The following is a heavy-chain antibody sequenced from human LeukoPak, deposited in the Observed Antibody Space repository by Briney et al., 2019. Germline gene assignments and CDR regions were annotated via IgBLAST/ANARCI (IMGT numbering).Heavy chain of an antibody. V-gene: IGHV3-21*04. CDR3: ARDFYYDRSGFDY. D-gene: IGHD3-22*01. CDR1: GFTFSSYS. Sequence: PGGSLRLSCAASGFTFSSYSMNWVRQAPGKGLEWVSSISSSSSYIYYADSVKGRFTISRDNAKNSLYLQMNSLRAEDTAVYYCARDFYYDRSGFDYWGQGTLVTVSS. J-gene: IGHJ4*02. CDR2: ISSSSSYI.